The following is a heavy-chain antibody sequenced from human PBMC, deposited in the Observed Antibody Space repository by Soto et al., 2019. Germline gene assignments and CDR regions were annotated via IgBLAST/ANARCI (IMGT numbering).Heavy chain of an antibody. CDR3: ATDLYCISTSCSPR. Sequence: ASVKVSCKVSGYTLTELSMHWVRQAPGKGLGWMGGFEPEDGETIYAQKFQGRVTMTEDTSTDTAYMELSSLRSEDTAVYYCATDLYCISTSCSPRWGQGTLVTVS. V-gene: IGHV1-24*01. CDR1: GYTLTELS. D-gene: IGHD2-2*01. J-gene: IGHJ4*02. CDR2: FEPEDGET.